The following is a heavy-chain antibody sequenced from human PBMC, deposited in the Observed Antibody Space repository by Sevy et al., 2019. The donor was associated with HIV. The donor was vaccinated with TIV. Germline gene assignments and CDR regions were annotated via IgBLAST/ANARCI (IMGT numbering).Heavy chain of an antibody. CDR3: AREYYDFWSGYYRFGWFDP. CDR1: GFTFSDYY. V-gene: IGHV3-11*01. Sequence: GGSLRLSCAASGFTFSDYYMSWIRQAPGKGLEWVSYISSSGSTIYSDSVKGRFTISRDNAKNSLYLQMNSLRAEDTAVYYCAREYYDFWSGYYRFGWFDPWGQGTLVTVSS. D-gene: IGHD3-3*01. CDR2: ISSSGSTI. J-gene: IGHJ5*02.